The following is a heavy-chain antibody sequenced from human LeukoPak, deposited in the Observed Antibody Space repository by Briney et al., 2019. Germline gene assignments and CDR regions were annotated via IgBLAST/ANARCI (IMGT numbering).Heavy chain of an antibody. V-gene: IGHV3-66*01. CDR2: IYSGGST. D-gene: IGHD3-22*01. CDR3: ARKSFYYDNYFDY. J-gene: IGHJ4*02. Sequence: GGSLRLSCTASGFTFGDYAMSWVRQAPGKGLEWVSVIYSGGSTYYADSVKGRFTISRDNSKNTLYLQMNSLRAEDTVVYYCARKSFYYDNYFDYWGQGTLVTVSS. CDR1: GFTFGDYA.